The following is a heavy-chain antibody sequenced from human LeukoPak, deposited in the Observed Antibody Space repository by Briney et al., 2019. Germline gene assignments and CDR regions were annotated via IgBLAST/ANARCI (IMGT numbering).Heavy chain of an antibody. Sequence: PGGSLRLSCAASGFTFKLYWKHWVRQVPGKRPVWVSRINDDGSDTIYADSVRGRFTISRDDAKNTVYLQMNNLRAEDTAVYYCVRGGPSTWSWGQGTLVTVSS. CDR2: INDDGSDT. J-gene: IGHJ5*02. D-gene: IGHD2-15*01. V-gene: IGHV3-74*01. CDR1: GFTFKLYW. CDR3: VRGGPSTWS.